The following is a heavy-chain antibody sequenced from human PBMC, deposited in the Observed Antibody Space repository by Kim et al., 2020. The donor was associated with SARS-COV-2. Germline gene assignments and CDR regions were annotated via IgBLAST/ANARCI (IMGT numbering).Heavy chain of an antibody. D-gene: IGHD6-13*01. CDR2: IYYSGST. Sequence: SETLSLTCTVSGGSISSYYWSWIRQPPGKGLEWIGYIYYSGSTNYNPSLKSRVTISVDTSKNQFSLKLSSVTAADTAVYYCARDRSSWYFDYWGQGTLVT. CDR1: GGSISSYY. CDR3: ARDRSSWYFDY. V-gene: IGHV4-59*13. J-gene: IGHJ4*02.